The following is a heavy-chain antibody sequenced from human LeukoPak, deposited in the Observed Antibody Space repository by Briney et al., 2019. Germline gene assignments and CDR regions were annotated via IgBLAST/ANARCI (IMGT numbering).Heavy chain of an antibody. CDR3: ARDPIRSSPGEFDY. J-gene: IGHJ4*02. V-gene: IGHV4-30-2*01. CDR2: IYHSGST. CDR1: GGSISSGGYS. D-gene: IGHD2-21*01. Sequence: SETLSLTCAVSGGSISSGGYSWSWIRQPPGKGLEWIGYIYHSGSTYYNPSLKSRVTIPVDRSKNQFSLNLTSVTAADTAVYYCARDPIRSSPGEFDYWGQGTLVTVSS.